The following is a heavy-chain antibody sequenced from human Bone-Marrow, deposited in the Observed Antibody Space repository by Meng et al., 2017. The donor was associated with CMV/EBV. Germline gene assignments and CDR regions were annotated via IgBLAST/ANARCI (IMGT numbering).Heavy chain of an antibody. CDR1: GGSFSGYY. CDR2: INHSGST. D-gene: IGHD2-2*01. Sequence: GSLRLSCAVYGGSFSGYYWSWIRQPPGKGLEWFGEINHSGSTNYNPSLKSRVTISVDTSKNQFSLKLSSVTAADTAVYYCASNRIVVVPAAMDYYYYYGMDVWGQGTTVTVSS. CDR3: ASNRIVVVPAAMDYYYYYGMDV. J-gene: IGHJ6*02. V-gene: IGHV4-34*01.